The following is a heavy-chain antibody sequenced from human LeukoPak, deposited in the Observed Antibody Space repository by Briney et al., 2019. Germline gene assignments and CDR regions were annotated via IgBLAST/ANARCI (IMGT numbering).Heavy chain of an antibody. CDR3: ARDVQGAYCSSTSCYNWFDP. V-gene: IGHV4-39*07. CDR1: GGSISSSSYY. J-gene: IGHJ5*02. D-gene: IGHD2-2*01. Sequence: PSETLSLSCTVSGGSISSSSYYWGCIRQPQGKGLEWVGSIYCSGTSYSDPSLKSRVTISVDTSKNQFSLKLSSETAADTAVYYCARDVQGAYCSSTSCYNWFDPWGQGTLVTVSS. CDR2: IYCSGTS.